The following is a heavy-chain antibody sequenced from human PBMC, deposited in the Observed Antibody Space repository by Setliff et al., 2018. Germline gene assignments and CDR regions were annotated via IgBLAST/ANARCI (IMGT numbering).Heavy chain of an antibody. Sequence: SETLSLTCTVSGGSVTSYYWSWIRRAAGKGLEWVGRISSNGRTNYNPSLEGRVSMSVDTSKNQISLHLTSMTTADTALYYCTRGRQNYYYMDVWGKGTTVTVSS. CDR2: ISSNGRT. V-gene: IGHV4-4*07. CDR3: TRGRQNYYYMDV. CDR1: GGSVTSYY. J-gene: IGHJ6*03.